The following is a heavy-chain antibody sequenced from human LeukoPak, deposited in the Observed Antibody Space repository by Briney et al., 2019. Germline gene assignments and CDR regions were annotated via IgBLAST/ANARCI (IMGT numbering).Heavy chain of an antibody. D-gene: IGHD2-15*01. CDR1: GFTFSNYW. Sequence: GGSLRLSCEGSGFTFSNYWMGWVRQAPGKGLQWVANIKTDGSEKYYVDSVKGRFTISRDNAKNSLYLQMNSLRAEDTAVYYCARDPGLSPLGGFDIWGQGTMVTVSS. V-gene: IGHV3-7*01. CDR2: IKTDGSEK. CDR3: ARDPGLSPLGGFDI. J-gene: IGHJ3*02.